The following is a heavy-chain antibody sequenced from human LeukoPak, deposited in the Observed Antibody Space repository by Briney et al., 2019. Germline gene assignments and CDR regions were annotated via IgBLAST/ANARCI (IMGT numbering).Heavy chain of an antibody. CDR1: GFTFSRYW. Sequence: GGSLRLSCAASGFTFSRYWMHWVRQAPGKGLVWVSRINTDGSSTSYADSVKGRFTISRDNAKNTLYLQMNSLRAEDTAVYYCARVDGSGSYYAFDIWGQGTMVTVSS. V-gene: IGHV3-74*01. CDR3: ARVDGSGSYYAFDI. CDR2: INTDGSST. J-gene: IGHJ3*02. D-gene: IGHD3-10*01.